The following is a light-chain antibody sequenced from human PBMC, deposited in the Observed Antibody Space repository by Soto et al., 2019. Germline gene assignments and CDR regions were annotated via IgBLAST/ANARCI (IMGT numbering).Light chain of an antibody. Sequence: DIQMTQSPSTLSASVGDRVTITCRASQDINRWLAWYQQKPGKAPKILIYNADTLESGVPSRFSGSGYGTEFILTISSLQPEDFATYYCQQANSFLLTFGGGTKVDIK. CDR3: QQANSFLLT. V-gene: IGKV1-5*01. CDR1: QDINRW. J-gene: IGKJ4*01. CDR2: NAD.